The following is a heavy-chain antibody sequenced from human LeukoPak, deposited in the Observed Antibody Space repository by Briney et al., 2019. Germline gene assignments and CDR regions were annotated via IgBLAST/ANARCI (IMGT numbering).Heavy chain of an antibody. D-gene: IGHD3-10*01. CDR1: GFTFSSYE. CDR3: ARDRGHFDY. Sequence: GGSLRLSCVASGFTFSSYEMNWVRQAPGKGLEWLSYIGSSDSTTHYADSVKGRFTISRDNAKNPLYLQMNSLRAEDTAVYYCARDRGHFDYWGQGTLVTVSS. J-gene: IGHJ4*02. V-gene: IGHV3-48*03. CDR2: IGSSDSTT.